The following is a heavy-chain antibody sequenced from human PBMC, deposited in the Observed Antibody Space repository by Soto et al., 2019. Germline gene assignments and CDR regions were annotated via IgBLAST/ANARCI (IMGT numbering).Heavy chain of an antibody. J-gene: IGHJ2*01. CDR2: IYYCGST. Sequence: QVQLQESGPGLVKPSDTLSLTCAVSGYSISSSNWWGWIRQPPGKGLEWIGYIYYCGSTYYNPSLKSRVTMSVDTSKNQFSLKLSSVTAVDTAVYYCARNRYSSGWYEIDLWGRGTLVTVSS. D-gene: IGHD6-19*01. CDR3: ARNRYSSGWYEIDL. CDR1: GYSISSSNW. V-gene: IGHV4-28*01.